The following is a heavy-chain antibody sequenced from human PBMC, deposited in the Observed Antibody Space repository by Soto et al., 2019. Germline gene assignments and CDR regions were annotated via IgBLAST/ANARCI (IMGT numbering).Heavy chain of an antibody. CDR2: ISSSSNTI. D-gene: IGHD6-25*01. CDR3: ARRAAPIDY. CDR1: GFTFSTYS. V-gene: IGHV3-48*02. J-gene: IGHJ4*02. Sequence: GGSLRLSCAASGFTFSTYSMNWVRQAPGKGLEWVSYISSSSNTIYYADSVKGRFTISRDNAKNSLYLQMNSLRDDDTAVYYCARRAAPIDYWGQGTLVTVSS.